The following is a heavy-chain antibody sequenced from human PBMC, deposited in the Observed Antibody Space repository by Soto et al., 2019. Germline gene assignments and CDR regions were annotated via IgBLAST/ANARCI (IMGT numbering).Heavy chain of an antibody. D-gene: IGHD4-17*01. CDR1: GGSISSYY. V-gene: IGHV4-59*01. CDR3: ASFHPPPYDYGDYAIGYYYYGMDV. J-gene: IGHJ6*02. CDR2: IYYSGST. Sequence: SETLSLTCTVSGGSISSYYWSWIRQPPGKGLEWIGYIYYSGSTNYNPSLKSRVTISVDTSKNQFSLKLSSVTAADTAVYYCASFHPPPYDYGDYAIGYYYYGMDVWGQGTTVTVSS.